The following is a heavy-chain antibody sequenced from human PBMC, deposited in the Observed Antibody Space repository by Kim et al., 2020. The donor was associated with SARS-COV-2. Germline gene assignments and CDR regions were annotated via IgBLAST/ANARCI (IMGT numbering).Heavy chain of an antibody. J-gene: IGHJ3*02. CDR3: ARGDTIFGVVINAFDI. V-gene: IGHV4-31*02. D-gene: IGHD3-3*01. Sequence: PKRRVTKSVATSKNQFSLKLSSVTAADTAVYYCARGDTIFGVVINAFDIWGQGTMVTVSS.